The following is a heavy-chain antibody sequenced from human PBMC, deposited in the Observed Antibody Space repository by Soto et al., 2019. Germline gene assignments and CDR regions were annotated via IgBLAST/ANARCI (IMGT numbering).Heavy chain of an antibody. CDR3: ATGWNDFTH. Sequence: QVQLVQSGAEVRKPGSSVRVSCKASGASFSNYLISWVRQAPGQGLECMGGILPVSGRTNYAQKFQGRVTITADSATSTVYMEVSSLRSEDTAVYFCATGWNDFTHWGQGTLVTVSS. J-gene: IGHJ4*02. CDR2: ILPVSGRT. D-gene: IGHD1-1*01. V-gene: IGHV1-69*01. CDR1: GASFSNYL.